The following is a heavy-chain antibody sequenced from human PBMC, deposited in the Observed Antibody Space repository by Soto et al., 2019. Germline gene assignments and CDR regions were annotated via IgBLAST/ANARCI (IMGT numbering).Heavy chain of an antibody. Sequence: PGGSLRLSCAASGFTFSDYYMRSIRQAPGKGQEWVSYISSSSSYTNYADSVKVRFTISRDNAKNSLYLQMNSLRAEDTAVYYCARDGKYQLPGPLAYHWFDPWGQGSLLTASS. J-gene: IGHJ5*02. CDR1: GFTFSDYY. CDR3: ARDGKYQLPGPLAYHWFDP. D-gene: IGHD2-2*01. V-gene: IGHV3-11*06. CDR2: ISSSSSYT.